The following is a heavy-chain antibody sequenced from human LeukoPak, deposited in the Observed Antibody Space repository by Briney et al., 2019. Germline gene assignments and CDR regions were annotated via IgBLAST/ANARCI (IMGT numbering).Heavy chain of an antibody. J-gene: IGHJ4*02. Sequence: ASVKVSCKASGYTFTGYFMHWVRQATGQGLEWMGWLNPNSGGTNYAQKFQGRVTMTGDTSTSTAYLELSSLRSDDTAVYYCASLYSSGWYYGYWGQGTLVTVSS. D-gene: IGHD6-19*01. CDR3: ASLYSSGWYYGY. V-gene: IGHV1-2*02. CDR1: GYTFTGYF. CDR2: LNPNSGGT.